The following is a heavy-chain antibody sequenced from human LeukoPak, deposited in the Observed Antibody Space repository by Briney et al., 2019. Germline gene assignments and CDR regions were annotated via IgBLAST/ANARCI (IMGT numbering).Heavy chain of an antibody. J-gene: IGHJ6*03. Sequence: VASVKLSCKASGYTFTSYGIVWARQAPGQGLEWMRWIRAYNVNANYAQKLQGRVTMTTDTSTSTAYMELRSLRSDDTAVYYCARDERPRDYYYYYMDVWGKGTTVTVSS. V-gene: IGHV1-18*01. D-gene: IGHD6-25*01. CDR1: GYTFTSYG. CDR3: ARDERPRDYYYYYMDV. CDR2: IRAYNVNA.